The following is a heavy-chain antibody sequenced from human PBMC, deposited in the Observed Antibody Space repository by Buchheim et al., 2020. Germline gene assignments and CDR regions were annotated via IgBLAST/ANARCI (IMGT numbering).Heavy chain of an antibody. J-gene: IGHJ2*01. CDR1: GFTFSSYV. CDR2: ISYDGSDK. V-gene: IGHV3-30-3*01. D-gene: IGHD3-3*01. Sequence: QLQLVESGGGVVQPGRSLRLSCTASGFTFSSYVMHWVRQAPDKGLEWVAVISYDGSDKYYADSVKGRFTISRDDSKNTLYLQMNSLRADDTAVYYCARVSQLRFLEWLFDLWGRGTL. CDR3: ARVSQLRFLEWLFDL.